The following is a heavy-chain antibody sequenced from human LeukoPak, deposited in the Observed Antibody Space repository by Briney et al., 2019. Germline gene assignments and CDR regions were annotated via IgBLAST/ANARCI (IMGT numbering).Heavy chain of an antibody. V-gene: IGHV3-11*04. CDR2: ISSGGSTI. J-gene: IGHJ4*02. CDR3: ARTIYFDWLLNYFDY. D-gene: IGHD3-9*01. CDR1: GFIFSDYY. Sequence: PGGSLRLSCAASGFIFSDYYMSWIRQAPAKGLEWVSYISSGGSTIYYADSVKGRFTISRDNAKNSLYLQMNSLRAEDTAVYYCARTIYFDWLLNYFDYWGQGTLVTVSS.